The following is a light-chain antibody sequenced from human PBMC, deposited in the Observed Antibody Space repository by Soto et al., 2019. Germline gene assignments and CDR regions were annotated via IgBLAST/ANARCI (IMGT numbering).Light chain of an antibody. CDR1: SSDVGGYNY. V-gene: IGLV2-14*01. J-gene: IGLJ3*02. CDR3: SSYTRSSTWV. CDR2: EVS. Sequence: QSALTQPASVSGSPGQSITISCTGTSSDVGGYNYVSWYQHHPGKAPKLMIYEVSNRPSGVSNRFSGSKSDNTASLTISGLQAEDEGDYYCSSYTRSSTWVFGGGTKVTVL.